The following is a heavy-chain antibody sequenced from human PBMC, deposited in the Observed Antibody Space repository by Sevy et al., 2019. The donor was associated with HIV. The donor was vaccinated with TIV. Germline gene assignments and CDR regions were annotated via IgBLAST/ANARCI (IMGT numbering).Heavy chain of an antibody. V-gene: IGHV4-59*08. Sequence: SETLSLTCTASGGSMINYHWSWIRQPPGKGLEWIGFIYDSMTSKYNSSFMSRVSISGDPSKNQFSLRLNSVTAADTAVYYCARHGMSATADYWGQGILVTVSS. CDR2: IYDSMTS. CDR1: GGSMINYH. J-gene: IGHJ4*02. CDR3: ARHGMSATADY. D-gene: IGHD6-13*01.